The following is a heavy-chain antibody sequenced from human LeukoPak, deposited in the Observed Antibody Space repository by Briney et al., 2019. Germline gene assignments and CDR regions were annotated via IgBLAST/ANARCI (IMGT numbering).Heavy chain of an antibody. Sequence: SETLSLTCAVYGGSFSGYYWSWTRQPPGKGLEWIGEINHSGSTNYNPSLKSRVTISVDTSKNQFSLKLSSVTAADTAVYYCARGSPYLVPAAIRYYYGMDVWGQGTTVTVS. V-gene: IGHV4-34*01. CDR2: INHSGST. CDR1: GGSFSGYY. J-gene: IGHJ6*02. CDR3: ARGSPYLVPAAIRYYYGMDV. D-gene: IGHD2-2*01.